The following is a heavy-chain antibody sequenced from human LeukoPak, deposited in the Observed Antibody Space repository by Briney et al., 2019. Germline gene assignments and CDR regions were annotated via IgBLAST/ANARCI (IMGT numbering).Heavy chain of an antibody. Sequence: PGGSLRLSCAASGFTFSSYSMNWVRQAPGKGLEWVSSISSSSSYIYYADSVKGRFTISRDNAKNSLYLQMNSLRAEDTAVYYCARDGSDSSGYRWDYWGQGTLVTVSS. CDR2: ISSSSSYI. D-gene: IGHD3-22*01. CDR1: GFTFSSYS. J-gene: IGHJ4*02. V-gene: IGHV3-21*01. CDR3: ARDGSDSSGYRWDY.